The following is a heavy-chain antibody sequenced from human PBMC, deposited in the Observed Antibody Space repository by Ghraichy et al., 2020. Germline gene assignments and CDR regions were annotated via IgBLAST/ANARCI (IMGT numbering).Heavy chain of an antibody. V-gene: IGHV3-48*02. CDR3: ARRGGSSYQDFDY. CDR2: ISSGSGTI. D-gene: IGHD6-6*01. Sequence: TLSLTCAASGFAFSSYGMNWVRQAPGKGLEWVSYISSGSGTIYYADSVKGRFTISRDNAKNSLYLQMNSLRDEDTALYYCARRGGSSYQDFDYWGQGTLVTVSS. CDR1: GFAFSSYG. J-gene: IGHJ4*02.